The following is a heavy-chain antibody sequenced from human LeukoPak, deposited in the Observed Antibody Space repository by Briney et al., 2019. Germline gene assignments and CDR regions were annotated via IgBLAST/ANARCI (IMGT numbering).Heavy chain of an antibody. CDR1: GGSISSYY. CDR2: IYYSGST. V-gene: IGHV4-59*01. Sequence: PSETLSLTCTVSGGSISSYYWSWIRQPPGKGLEWIGYIYYSGSTNYNPSLKSRVTISVDTSKNQFSLKLSSVTAADTAMYYCARDRSSGPMDVWGKGTTVTVSS. J-gene: IGHJ6*04. CDR3: ARDRSSGPMDV. D-gene: IGHD3-10*01.